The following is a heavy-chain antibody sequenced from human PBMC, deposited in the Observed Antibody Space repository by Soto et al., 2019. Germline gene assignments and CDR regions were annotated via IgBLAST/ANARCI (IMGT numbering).Heavy chain of an antibody. D-gene: IGHD4-17*01. CDR3: ARQFTDGDYQY. J-gene: IGHJ4*02. Sequence: QVQLVQSGAEVKKPGSSVKVSCMASGGTFTTYPINWVRQAPGQGLDWMGGHIPMFGTTNYAQKSQGRVTITADESTSTAYMELSSLISEDTAMYYCARQFTDGDYQYWGQGTLVTVSS. CDR1: GGTFTTYP. V-gene: IGHV1-69*01. CDR2: HIPMFGTT.